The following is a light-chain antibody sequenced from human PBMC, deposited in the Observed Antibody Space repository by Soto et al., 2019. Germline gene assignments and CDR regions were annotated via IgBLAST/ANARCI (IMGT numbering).Light chain of an antibody. CDR1: QSISNW. Sequence: DIQMTQSPSTLSASVGDRVTITCRASQSISNWLAWYQQKPGKAPKLLIYDASSLESGVPSRFSGSGSGTEFTLTISSLQPDDFATYSCQQYNTYWTFGQGTKVDNK. CDR2: DAS. V-gene: IGKV1-5*01. CDR3: QQYNTYWT. J-gene: IGKJ1*01.